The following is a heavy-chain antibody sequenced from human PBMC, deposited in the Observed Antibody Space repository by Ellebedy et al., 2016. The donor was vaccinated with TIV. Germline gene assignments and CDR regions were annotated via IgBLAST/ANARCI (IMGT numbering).Heavy chain of an antibody. CDR1: GGSFSGYY. CDR3: ARVSRWSNAFDN. CDR2: INHSGST. J-gene: IGHJ3*02. D-gene: IGHD4-23*01. V-gene: IGHV4-34*01. Sequence: SETLSLTXAVYGGSFSGYYWSWIRQPPGKGLEWIGEINHSGSTNYNPSLKSRVTISVDTSKNQFSLKLSSVTAADTAVYYCARVSRWSNAFDNWGQGTMVTVSS.